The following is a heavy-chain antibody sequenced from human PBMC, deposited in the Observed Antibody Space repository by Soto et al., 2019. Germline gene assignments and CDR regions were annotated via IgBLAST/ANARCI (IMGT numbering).Heavy chain of an antibody. V-gene: IGHV1-18*04. CDR3: ARVPREIILVGMDV. D-gene: IGHD2-2*01. Sequence: QVQLVQSGAEVKTPGASVKVSCKASGYTFTSYGISWVRQAPGQGLEWMGWISGKTAKTNYAQNLQGRVTITTDTSTSTAYMELRSLRSDDTTVYYCARVPREIILVGMDVWGQGTTVTVSS. CDR2: ISGKTAKT. J-gene: IGHJ6*02. CDR1: GYTFTSYG.